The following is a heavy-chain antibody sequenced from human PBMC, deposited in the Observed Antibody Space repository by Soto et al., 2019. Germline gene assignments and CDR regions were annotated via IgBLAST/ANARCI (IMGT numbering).Heavy chain of an antibody. V-gene: IGHV3-23*01. D-gene: IGHD3-22*01. J-gene: IGHJ5*02. Sequence: GGSLRLSCAASGFTFSSYAMSWVRQAPGKGLEWVSAISGSGGSTYYADSVKGRFTISRDNSKNTLFLQMNSLRAEDTAVYYCAKAPHNYDSSGYPDPWGQGTLVTVSS. CDR2: ISGSGGST. CDR3: AKAPHNYDSSGYPDP. CDR1: GFTFSSYA.